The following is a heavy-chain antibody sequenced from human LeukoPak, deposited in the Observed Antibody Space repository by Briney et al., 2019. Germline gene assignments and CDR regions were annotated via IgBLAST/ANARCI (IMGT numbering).Heavy chain of an antibody. V-gene: IGHV1-2*02. D-gene: IGHD3-10*01. CDR2: INPNSGGT. CDR1: GYTFTGYY. CDR3: ARSWLGSGNYPLDY. J-gene: IGHJ4*02. Sequence: ASVNVSCKASGYTFTGYYMHWVRQAPGQGLEWMGWINPNSGGTNYAQKFQGRVTMTRDTSISTAYMELNSLTSDDTAVYYCARSWLGSGNYPLDYWGQGTVITVSS.